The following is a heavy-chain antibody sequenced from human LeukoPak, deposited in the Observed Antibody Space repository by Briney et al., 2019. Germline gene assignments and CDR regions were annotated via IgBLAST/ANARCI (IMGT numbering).Heavy chain of an antibody. CDR2: INGAGTSA. V-gene: IGHV3-74*01. CDR3: AGIRISWYFDL. CDR1: GFTFSTYW. J-gene: IGHJ2*01. Sequence: GGSLRLSCAASGFTFSTYWMHWVRQAPGKGLVWASRINGAGTSADYADSVKGRFTISRDNAKNTLYLQMNGPRADDTAVYYCAGIRISWYFDLWGRGTLVTVSS.